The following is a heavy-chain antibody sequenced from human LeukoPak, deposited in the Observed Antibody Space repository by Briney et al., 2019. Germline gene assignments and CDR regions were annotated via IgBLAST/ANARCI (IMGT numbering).Heavy chain of an antibody. CDR1: GYTLTELS. D-gene: IGHD1-26*01. J-gene: IGHJ4*02. Sequence: ASVKVSCKVSGYTLTELSMHWVRQAPGKGLEWVGGFDPEDGETIYAQKFQGRVTMTEDTSTDTAYMELSSLRSEDTAVYYCATVWVGATIFPYYFDYWGQGTLVTVSS. CDR3: ATVWVGATIFPYYFDY. V-gene: IGHV1-24*01. CDR2: FDPEDGET.